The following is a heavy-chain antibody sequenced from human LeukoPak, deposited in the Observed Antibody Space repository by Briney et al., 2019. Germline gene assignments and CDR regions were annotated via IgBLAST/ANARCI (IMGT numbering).Heavy chain of an antibody. CDR1: GDTFTTYG. Sequence: ASVKVSCKASGDTFTTYGITWVRQAPGQGLEWMGWISGYNGNTEYTQKFQGRVAMTRDTSTSTAYMELRSLRSDDTAVYYCARGLSCSSNTCYAAHFDSWGQGTLVTVSS. V-gene: IGHV1-18*01. CDR2: ISGYNGNT. D-gene: IGHD2-2*01. CDR3: ARGLSCSSNTCYAAHFDS. J-gene: IGHJ4*02.